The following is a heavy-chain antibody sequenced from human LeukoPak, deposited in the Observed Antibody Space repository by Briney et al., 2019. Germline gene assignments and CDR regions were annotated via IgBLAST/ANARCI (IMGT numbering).Heavy chain of an antibody. D-gene: IGHD3-16*01. Sequence: GGSLRLSCAASGNYWMHWVRQAPGKGPVWVSHINSDGSWTSYADSVKGRFTISRDNSKNTLYLQMYSLRAEDTAVYYCANEIRLNDYWGQGTLVTVSS. J-gene: IGHJ4*02. CDR2: INSDGSWT. CDR1: GNYW. V-gene: IGHV3-74*01. CDR3: ANEIRLNDY.